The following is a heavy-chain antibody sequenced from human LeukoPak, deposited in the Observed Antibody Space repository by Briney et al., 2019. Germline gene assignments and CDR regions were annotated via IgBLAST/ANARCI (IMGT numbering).Heavy chain of an antibody. CDR3: ARDLSRDGYNFPSFDY. CDR1: GFTFSSYS. CDR2: ISSSSSYI. V-gene: IGHV3-21*01. J-gene: IGHJ4*02. D-gene: IGHD5-24*01. Sequence: GGSLRLSCAASGFTFSSYSMNWVRQAPGKGLEWVSSISSSSSYIYYADSVKGRFTIPRDNAKNSLYLQMNSLRAEDTAVYYCARDLSRDGYNFPSFDYWGQGTLVTVSS.